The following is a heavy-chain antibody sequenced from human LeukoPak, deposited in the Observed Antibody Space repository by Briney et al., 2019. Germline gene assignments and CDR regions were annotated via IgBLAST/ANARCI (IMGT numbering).Heavy chain of an antibody. J-gene: IGHJ6*03. Sequence: ASVKVSCKASGYTFTSYYMYWERQAPGQGLEWMGIINPSGGSTSYAQKFQGRVTMTRDTSTSTVYMELSSLRSEDTAVYYCARDPLSGTTNFYYYYMDVWGKGTTVTVSS. V-gene: IGHV1-46*03. CDR1: GYTFTSYY. D-gene: IGHD1-7*01. CDR3: ARDPLSGTTNFYYYYMDV. CDR2: INPSGGST.